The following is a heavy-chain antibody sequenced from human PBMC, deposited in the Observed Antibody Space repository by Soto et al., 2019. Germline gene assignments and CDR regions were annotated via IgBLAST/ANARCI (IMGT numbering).Heavy chain of an antibody. J-gene: IGHJ6*02. Sequence: SGPTLLNPTQTLTLTRTFSGFSLSTSGMCVSWIRQPPGKALEWLALIDWDDDKYYSTSLKTRLTISKDTSKNQVVLTMTNMDPVDTATYYCARSRGITMVRGVISDSWYYGMDVWGQGTTVTAP. CDR1: GFSLSTSGMC. D-gene: IGHD3-10*01. CDR3: ARSRGITMVRGVISDSWYYGMDV. V-gene: IGHV2-70*01. CDR2: IDWDDDK.